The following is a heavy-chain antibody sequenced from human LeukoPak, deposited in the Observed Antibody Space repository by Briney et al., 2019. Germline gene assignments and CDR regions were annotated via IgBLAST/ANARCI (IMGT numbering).Heavy chain of an antibody. CDR2: IYYSGST. CDR1: GGSISSGGYY. V-gene: IGHV4-31*11. Sequence: SETLSLTCAVSGGSISSGGYYWSWIRQHPGKGLEWIGYIYYSGSTYYNPSLKSRVTISVDTSKNQFSLKLSSVTAADTAVYYCARDRDYSWFDPWGQGTLVTVSS. D-gene: IGHD2-21*01. CDR3: ARDRDYSWFDP. J-gene: IGHJ5*02.